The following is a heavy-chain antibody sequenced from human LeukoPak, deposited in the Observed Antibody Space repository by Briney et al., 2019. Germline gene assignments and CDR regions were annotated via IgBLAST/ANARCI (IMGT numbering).Heavy chain of an antibody. V-gene: IGHV3-7*04. Sequence: PGGSLRHSRVTSGFNLSDSRMTWVRQAPGKGRQWVANVNRDGTEKHFLDSVEGRFTISTDNAKKSPYLQMSSLSPLDTGVYFCVRGDWYFESWGQGTLVTVSS. CDR3: VRGDWYFES. D-gene: IGHD2-21*01. J-gene: IGHJ4*02. CDR1: GFNLSDSR. CDR2: VNRDGTEK.